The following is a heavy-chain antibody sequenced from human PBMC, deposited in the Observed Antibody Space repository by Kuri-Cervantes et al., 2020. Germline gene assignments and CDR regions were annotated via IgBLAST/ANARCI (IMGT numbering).Heavy chain of an antibody. D-gene: IGHD6-19*01. Sequence: SETLSLTCTVSGGSISSGSYYWSWIRQPAGKGLEWIGRIYTSGSTNYNPSLKSRVTISVDTSKNQFSLKLSSVTAADTAVYYCAREQAVAALLDYWGQGTLVTVSS. CDR1: GGSISSGSYY. CDR2: IYTSGST. J-gene: IGHJ4*02. V-gene: IGHV4-61*02. CDR3: AREQAVAALLDY.